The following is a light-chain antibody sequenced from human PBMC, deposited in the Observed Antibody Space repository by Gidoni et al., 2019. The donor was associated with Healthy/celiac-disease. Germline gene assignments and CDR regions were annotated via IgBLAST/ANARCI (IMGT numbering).Light chain of an antibody. CDR2: DAS. Sequence: EIVLTQSPATMSLSPGERATLSCRASQSVSSYLAWYQQKPGQAPRLLIYDASNRATGIPARFSGSGPGTDFTLTISSLVPEDFAVYYCQQRSNWPFTFGGGTKVEIK. J-gene: IGKJ4*01. CDR3: QQRSNWPFT. CDR1: QSVSSY. V-gene: IGKV3D-11*02.